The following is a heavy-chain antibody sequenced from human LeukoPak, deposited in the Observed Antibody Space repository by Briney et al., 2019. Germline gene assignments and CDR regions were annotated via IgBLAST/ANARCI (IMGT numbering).Heavy chain of an antibody. V-gene: IGHV3-74*01. J-gene: IGHJ4*02. CDR2: IDIDGSST. Sequence: GGSLRLPCAASGFTFRNYWMHWVRQAPGKGLVWVSSIDIDGSSTTDADSVKGRFTISRDNAKNTLFLQMNSLRAEDTAVYYCVRGSNYYFDYWGQGTLVTVSS. CDR1: GFTFRNYW. D-gene: IGHD1-26*01. CDR3: VRGSNYYFDY.